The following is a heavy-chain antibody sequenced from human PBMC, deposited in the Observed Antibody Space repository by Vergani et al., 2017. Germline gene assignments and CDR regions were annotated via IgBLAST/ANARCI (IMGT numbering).Heavy chain of an antibody. J-gene: IGHJ4*02. V-gene: IGHV3-30*02. CDR2: IQFDGSNQ. Sequence: QVQLVESGGGVVQRGGSLRLSCATSGFNWSNYDMQWIRLGPGKGLEFVAFIQFDGSNQYYADSVKGRFNLSRDFSKNTLYLQMNSLRTDDTATYYCAKHFRVWGIDYWGQGTQVIVSS. CDR3: AKHFRVWGIDY. CDR1: GFNWSNYD. D-gene: IGHD3-16*01.